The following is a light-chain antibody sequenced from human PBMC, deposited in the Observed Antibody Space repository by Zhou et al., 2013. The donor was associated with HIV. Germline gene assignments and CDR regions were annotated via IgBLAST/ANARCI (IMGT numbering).Light chain of an antibody. CDR3: QNFNSAPLT. CDR1: QSISSW. Sequence: DIQMTQSPSTLSASVGDRVTITCRASQSISSWLAWYQQKPGKAPKLLIYKASSLESGVPSRFSGSGSGTDFTLTISSLQPEDVATYYCQNFNSAPLTFGQGTRLEIK. J-gene: IGKJ5*01. V-gene: IGKV1-5*03. CDR2: KAS.